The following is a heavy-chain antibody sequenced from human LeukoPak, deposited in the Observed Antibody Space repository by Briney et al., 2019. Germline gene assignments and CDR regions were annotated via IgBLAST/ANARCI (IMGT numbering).Heavy chain of an antibody. CDR2: IIPILGIA. CDR3: ASPLIRNYYYGMDV. J-gene: IGHJ6*02. Sequence: GSSVKVSCKASGGTFSSYTISWVRQAPGQGLEWMGRIIPILGIANYAQKFQGRVTITADKSTSTAYMELSSLRSEDTAVYYCASPLIRNYYYGMDVGGQGTRVTVS. V-gene: IGHV1-69*02. CDR1: GGTFSSYT. D-gene: IGHD3-10*01.